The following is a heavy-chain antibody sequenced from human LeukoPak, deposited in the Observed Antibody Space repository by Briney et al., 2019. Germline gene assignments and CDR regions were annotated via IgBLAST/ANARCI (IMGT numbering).Heavy chain of an antibody. CDR2: IGYDGIEK. D-gene: IGHD3-10*01. Sequence: PGGSLRLSCAVSGFTFSSYPMHWVRRAPGKGLEWVAVIGYDGIEKYYGDSVWGRFSISRDDSKKTLYLQMGSLTGEDTAVYYCARDPRTGPPDYFDFWGQGTLVTVSS. V-gene: IGHV3-30-3*01. CDR1: GFTFSSYP. J-gene: IGHJ4*02. CDR3: ARDPRTGPPDYFDF.